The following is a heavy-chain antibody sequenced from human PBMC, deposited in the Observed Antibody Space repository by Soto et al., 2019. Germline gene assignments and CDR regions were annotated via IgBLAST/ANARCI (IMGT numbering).Heavy chain of an antibody. CDR1: GYIFTAYS. D-gene: IGHD2-15*01. J-gene: IGHJ4*02. CDR3: AREASAVVSLDY. Sequence: ALVKVSCKASGYIFTAYSMHWVRQAPGQGLEWLGWINPNSGDTIYAQKFQDRVTMTCDTSVSTAYLELSSLSSDDTALYYCAREASAVVSLDYWGQGTLVTVSS. CDR2: INPNSGDT. V-gene: IGHV1-2*02.